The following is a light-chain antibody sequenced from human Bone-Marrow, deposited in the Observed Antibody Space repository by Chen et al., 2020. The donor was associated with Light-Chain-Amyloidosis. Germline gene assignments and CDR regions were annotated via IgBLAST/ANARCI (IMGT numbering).Light chain of an antibody. V-gene: IGLV2-14*01. J-gene: IGLJ1*01. Sequence: HSALTQPASVSAAPGESLTIPCTGTSGDVGSDNHVSWYQQHPGKAPKLMIYEVTNRPSWVPDRFSGSKSDNTASLTISGLQAEDEADYFCSSYTITNTLVFGSGTRVTVL. CDR1: SGDVGSDNH. CDR2: EVT. CDR3: SSYTITNTLV.